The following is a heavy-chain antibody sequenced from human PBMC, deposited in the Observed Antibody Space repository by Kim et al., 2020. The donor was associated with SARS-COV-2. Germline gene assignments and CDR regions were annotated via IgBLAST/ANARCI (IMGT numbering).Heavy chain of an antibody. J-gene: IGHJ6*02. CDR2: ISSSSSYI. CDR3: AGGGEVAAARTYYYYYGMDV. CDR1: GFTFSSYS. Sequence: GGSLRLSCAASGFTFSSYSMNWVRQAPGKGLEWVSSISSSSSYIYYADSVKGRFTISRDNAKNSLYLQMNSLRAEDTAVYYCAGGGEVAAARTYYYYYGMDVWGQGTTVTVSS. D-gene: IGHD6-13*01. V-gene: IGHV3-21*01.